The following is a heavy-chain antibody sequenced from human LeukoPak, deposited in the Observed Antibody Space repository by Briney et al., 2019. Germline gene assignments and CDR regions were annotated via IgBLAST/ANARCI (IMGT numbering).Heavy chain of an antibody. CDR1: GFTFSAYA. Sequence: GGSLRLSCAVSGFTFSAYAMSWVRQAPGKGLEWVSAMSGSGGMTYYADSVKGRFSISRDNSKNTLHLQMNSLRAEDTAVYYCAKDREGTIADYFDYWGQGTLVTVSS. V-gene: IGHV3-23*01. CDR3: AKDREGTIADYFDY. CDR2: MSGSGGMT. D-gene: IGHD1-7*01. J-gene: IGHJ4*02.